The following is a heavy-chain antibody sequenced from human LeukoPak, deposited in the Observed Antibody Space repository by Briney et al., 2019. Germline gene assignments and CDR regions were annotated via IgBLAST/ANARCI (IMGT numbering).Heavy chain of an antibody. V-gene: IGHV5-51*01. Sequence: GESLKISCKGSGYSFTSYWIGWVRQMPGKGLEWMGIIYPGDSDTRYSPSFQGQVTISADKSISTAYLQWSSLKASDTAMYYCARRGYDCYDSSGYLFDDYWGQGTLVTVSS. CDR1: GYSFTSYW. D-gene: IGHD3-22*01. J-gene: IGHJ4*02. CDR3: ARRGYDCYDSSGYLFDDY. CDR2: IYPGDSDT.